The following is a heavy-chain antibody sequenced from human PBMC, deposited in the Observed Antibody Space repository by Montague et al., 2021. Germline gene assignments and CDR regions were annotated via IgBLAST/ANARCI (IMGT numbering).Heavy chain of an antibody. CDR2: MHYTGSA. D-gene: IGHD2-15*01. CDR3: ARPRVTQDHCFDP. J-gene: IGHJ5*02. Sequence: SETLSLTCTVSGGSISGDNYYWAWIRQPPGKGLEWIGSMHYTGSAHYNPSLNSRVTISVDTSKNQFSLKLSSVTAADTAVYYCARPRVTQDHCFDPSGQGTLVTVSS. V-gene: IGHV4-39*01. CDR1: GGSISGDNYY.